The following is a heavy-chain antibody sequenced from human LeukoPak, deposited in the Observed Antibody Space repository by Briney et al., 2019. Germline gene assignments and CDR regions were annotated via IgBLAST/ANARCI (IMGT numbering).Heavy chain of an antibody. CDR1: GFTFSSYW. Sequence: GGSLRLSCAASGFTFSSYWMSWVRQAPGKGLEWVANIKQAGSEKYYVDSVKGRFTISRDNAKNSLYLQMNSLRAEDTAVYYCARVINSPSLWFASYYYYGMDVWGQGTTVTVSS. CDR3: ARVINSPSLWFASYYYYGMDV. CDR2: IKQAGSEK. V-gene: IGHV3-7*01. D-gene: IGHD3-10*01. J-gene: IGHJ6*02.